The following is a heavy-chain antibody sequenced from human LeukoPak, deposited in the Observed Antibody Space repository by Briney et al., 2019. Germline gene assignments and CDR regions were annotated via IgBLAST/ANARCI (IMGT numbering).Heavy chain of an antibody. CDR2: IIPIFGTA. CDR1: GGTFSSYA. J-gene: IGHJ3*02. Sequence: ASVKVSCKASGGTFSSYAISWVRQAPGQGLEWMGGIIPIFGTANYAQKFQGRVTITADESTSTAYMELSSLRSEDTAVYYCASYADYYGSGNAAYAFDIWGQGTIVTVSS. CDR3: ASYADYYGSGNAAYAFDI. V-gene: IGHV1-69*13. D-gene: IGHD3-10*01.